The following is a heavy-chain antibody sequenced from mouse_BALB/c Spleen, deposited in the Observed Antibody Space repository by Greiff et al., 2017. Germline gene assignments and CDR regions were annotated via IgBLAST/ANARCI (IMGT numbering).Heavy chain of an antibody. CDR2: ISYSGST. D-gene: IGHD3-2*01. Sequence: EVQRVESGPGLVKPSQSLSLTCTVTGYSITSDYAWYWIRQFPGNKLEWMGYISYSGSTSYNPSLKSRISITRDTSKNQFFLQLNSVTTEDTATYYCAKTARATPFAYWGQGTLVTVSA. V-gene: IGHV3-2*02. J-gene: IGHJ3*01. CDR3: AKTARATPFAY. CDR1: GYSITSDYA.